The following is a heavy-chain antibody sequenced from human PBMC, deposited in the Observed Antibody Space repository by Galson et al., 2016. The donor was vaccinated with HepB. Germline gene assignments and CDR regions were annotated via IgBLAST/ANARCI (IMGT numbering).Heavy chain of an antibody. CDR3: AGGGGTFEY. J-gene: IGHJ4*02. Sequence: CAISGDSVSSASAAWNWIRQSPSRRLEWLGRTYYRSRGYHDYAVSVKSRLTINPDTSKNQLSLQVDSVSPEDAAVCYCAGGGGTFEYWGQGTRATVSS. V-gene: IGHV6-1*01. CDR1: GDSVSSASAA. CDR2: TYYRSRGYH. D-gene: IGHD1-7*01.